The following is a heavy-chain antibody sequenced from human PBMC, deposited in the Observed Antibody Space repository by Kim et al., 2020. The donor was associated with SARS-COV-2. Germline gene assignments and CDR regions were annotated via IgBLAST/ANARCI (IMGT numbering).Heavy chain of an antibody. CDR3: ARDGYDFWSGYLNWFDP. V-gene: IGHV3-21*01. J-gene: IGHJ5*02. CDR1: GFTFSSYN. D-gene: IGHD3-3*01. Sequence: GGSLRLSCAASGFTFSSYNMNWVRQAPGKGLEWVSSIGSSSDFIYYADSVKGRFTISRDNAKNSLYLQMNSLRAEDTAVYYCARDGYDFWSGYLNWFDPWGQGTLVTVSS. CDR2: IGSSSDFI.